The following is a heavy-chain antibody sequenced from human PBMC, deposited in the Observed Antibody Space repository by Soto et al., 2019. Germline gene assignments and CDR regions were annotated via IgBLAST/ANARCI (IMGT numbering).Heavy chain of an antibody. CDR1: GFTFSSYW. Sequence: GGSLRLSCAASGFTFSSYWMSWVRQAPGKGLEWVANIKQDGSEKYYVDSVKGRFTISRDNAKNSLYLQMNSLRAEDTAVYYCARVSGYGDLEYYYYYGMDVWGQGTTVTVSS. CDR3: ARVSGYGDLEYYYYYGMDV. D-gene: IGHD4-17*01. V-gene: IGHV3-7*05. CDR2: IKQDGSEK. J-gene: IGHJ6*02.